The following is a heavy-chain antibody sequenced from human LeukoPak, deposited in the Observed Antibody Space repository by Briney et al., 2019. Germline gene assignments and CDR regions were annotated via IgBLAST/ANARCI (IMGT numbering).Heavy chain of an antibody. V-gene: IGHV4-59*08. CDR1: GGSISSYY. CDR2: IYYSGST. D-gene: IGHD3/OR15-3a*01. J-gene: IGHJ4*02. CDR3: AKYDFGALDY. Sequence: SETLSLTCTVSGGSISSYYWSWIRQPPGKGLEWIGYIYYSGSTHYNPSLKSRVTISVDTSKNQFSLKLNSVTATDTAVYYCAKYDFGALDYWGQGTLVTVSS.